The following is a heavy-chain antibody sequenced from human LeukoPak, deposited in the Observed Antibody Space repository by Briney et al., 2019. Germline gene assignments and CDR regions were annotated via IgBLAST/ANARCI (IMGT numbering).Heavy chain of an antibody. D-gene: IGHD1-26*01. J-gene: IGHJ4*02. CDR3: ARGRSGRSGSYSGGFDY. CDR2: IWYDGSNK. V-gene: IGHV3-33*01. CDR1: GFTFSSYG. Sequence: GRSLRLSCAASGFTFSSYGMHWVRQAPGKGLEWVAVIWYDGSNKYYADSVKGRFTISRDNSKNTLYLQMNSLRAEDTAVYYCARGRSGRSGSYSGGFDYWGQGTLVTVSS.